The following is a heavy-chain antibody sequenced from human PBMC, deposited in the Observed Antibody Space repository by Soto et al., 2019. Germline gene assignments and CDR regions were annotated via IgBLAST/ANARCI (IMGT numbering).Heavy chain of an antibody. Sequence: SETLSLTCTVSGGSISSYYWSWIRQPPGKGLEWIGYIYYSGSTNYNPSLKSRVTISVDTSKNQFSLKLSSVTAADTAVYYCAREGCSGGSCYSDAFDIWGQGTMVTV. J-gene: IGHJ3*02. V-gene: IGHV4-59*01. CDR3: AREGCSGGSCYSDAFDI. D-gene: IGHD2-15*01. CDR2: IYYSGST. CDR1: GGSISSYY.